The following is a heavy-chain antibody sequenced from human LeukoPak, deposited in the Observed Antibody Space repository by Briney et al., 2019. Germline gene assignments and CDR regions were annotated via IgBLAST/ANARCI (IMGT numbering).Heavy chain of an antibody. Sequence: SETLSLTCAVYGGSFSGYYWSWIRQPPGKGLEWIGEINHSGSTNYSPSLKSRVTISVDTSKNQFSLKLSSVTAADTAVYYCARGLGPEGFATFGTQIYYFDYWGQGTLVTVSS. CDR1: GGSFSGYY. CDR3: ARGLGPEGFATFGTQIYYFDY. CDR2: INHSGST. D-gene: IGHD2/OR15-2a*01. J-gene: IGHJ4*02. V-gene: IGHV4-34*01.